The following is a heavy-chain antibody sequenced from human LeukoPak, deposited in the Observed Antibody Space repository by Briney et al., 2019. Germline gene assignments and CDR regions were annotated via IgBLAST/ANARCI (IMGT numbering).Heavy chain of an antibody. D-gene: IGHD1-26*01. CDR3: AKAGLLVGATFFDY. V-gene: IGHV3-23*01. J-gene: IGHJ4*02. Sequence: PGGSLRLSCAASGFTFSSSAMSWVRQAPGKGLEWVSAISNNGGYTYYADSVQGRFTISRDNSKSTLCLQMNSLRAEDTAVYYCAKAGLLVGATFFDYWGQETLVTVSS. CDR2: ISNNGGYT. CDR1: GFTFSSSA.